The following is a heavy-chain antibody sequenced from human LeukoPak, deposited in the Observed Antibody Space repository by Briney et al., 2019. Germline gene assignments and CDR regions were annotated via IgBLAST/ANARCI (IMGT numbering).Heavy chain of an antibody. J-gene: IGHJ6*02. CDR2: ISGSGGST. CDR1: GGTFSSYA. V-gene: IGHV3-23*01. CDR3: AYYGMDV. Sequence: ASVKVSCKASGGTFSSYAMSWVRQAPGKGLEWVSAISGSGGSTYYADSVKGRFTISRDNSKNMLYLQMNSLRAEDTAVYYCAYYGMDVWGQGTTVTVSS.